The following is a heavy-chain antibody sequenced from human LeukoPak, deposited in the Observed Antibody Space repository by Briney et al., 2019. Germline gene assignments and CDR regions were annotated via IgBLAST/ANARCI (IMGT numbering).Heavy chain of an antibody. D-gene: IGHD6-19*01. CDR2: IGSDNKP. Sequence: PGGSLRLSCEASGFTFSAYAMTWVRQAPGKGLEWVSSIGSDNKPHYSESVKGRFAISRDNSKSMLFLQLNSLRAEDTALYYCARLPWRSAVAERGHYGMDVWGQGTTVTVSS. J-gene: IGHJ6*02. V-gene: IGHV3-23*05. CDR1: GFTFSAYA. CDR3: ARLPWRSAVAERGHYGMDV.